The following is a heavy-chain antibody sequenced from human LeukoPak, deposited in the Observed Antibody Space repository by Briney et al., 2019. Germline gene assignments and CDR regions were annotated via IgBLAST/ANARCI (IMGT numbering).Heavy chain of an antibody. CDR1: GFTFSSYA. V-gene: IGHV3-23*01. CDR2: ISGSGGST. D-gene: IGHD3-22*01. Sequence: PGGSLRLSCAASGFTFSSYAMSWVRQAPGKGLEWVSAISGSGGSTYYADSVKGRFTISRDNSKNTLYLQMSSLRAEDTAVYYCAKSPSGYYYEPHYFDYWGQGTLVTVSS. CDR3: AKSPSGYYYEPHYFDY. J-gene: IGHJ4*02.